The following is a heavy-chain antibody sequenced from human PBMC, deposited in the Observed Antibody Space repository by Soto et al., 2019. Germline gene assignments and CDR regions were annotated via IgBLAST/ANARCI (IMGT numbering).Heavy chain of an antibody. Sequence: LKLCCAASGFISRHSCMIWVRQAPGKGLEWVANIRQDGSGKYYGDSVRGRFTASRDNAKSSLFLQMNSLRAEDTAVYYCAGAQEGWPADYWGQGILVTVSS. J-gene: IGHJ4*02. D-gene: IGHD6-19*01. CDR2: IRQDGSGK. V-gene: IGHV3-7*03. CDR1: GFISRHSC. CDR3: AGAQEGWPADY.